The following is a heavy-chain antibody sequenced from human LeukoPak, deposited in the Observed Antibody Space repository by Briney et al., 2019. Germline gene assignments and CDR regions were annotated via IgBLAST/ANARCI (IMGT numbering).Heavy chain of an antibody. CDR1: NDSISSGRYY. D-gene: IGHD5-24*01. CDR3: ARDRTGWLQADY. Sequence: SQTLSLTCSVSNDSISSGRYYWIWIRQPAGKGLEWIGRIYTSGSTNYNPSLNSRVIISVGTSKNQFSLSLSSVTAADTAVYYCARDRTGWLQADYWGPGTLVTVSS. J-gene: IGHJ4*02. CDR2: IYTSGST. V-gene: IGHV4-61*02.